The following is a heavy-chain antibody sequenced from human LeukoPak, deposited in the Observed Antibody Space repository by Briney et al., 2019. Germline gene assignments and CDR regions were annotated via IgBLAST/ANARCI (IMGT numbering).Heavy chain of an antibody. Sequence: KASETLSLTCAVYGGSFSGYYWSWIRQPPGKGLEWIGEINHSGSTNYNPSLKSRVTISVDTSKNQFSLKLSSVTAADTAVYYCARGNSSGQPFFDYWGQGTLVTVSS. D-gene: IGHD6-19*01. V-gene: IGHV4-34*01. CDR2: INHSGST. J-gene: IGHJ4*02. CDR3: ARGNSSGQPFFDY. CDR1: GGSFSGYY.